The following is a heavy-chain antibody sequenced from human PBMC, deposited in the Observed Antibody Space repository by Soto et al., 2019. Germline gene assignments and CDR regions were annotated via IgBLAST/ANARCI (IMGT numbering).Heavy chain of an antibody. CDR1: GFTFSTYA. CDR3: ATVQQLGY. D-gene: IGHD6-13*01. CDR2: IIHSGDST. Sequence: EVQLLESGGGLVQPGGSLRLSCAASGFTFSTYAMSWVRQAPGKGLEWVSKIIHSGDSTYYADSVKGRFTISRDNSKNTVYLQMNSLRAEDTDVYYCATVQQLGYWGQGTLVTVSS. J-gene: IGHJ4*02. V-gene: IGHV3-23*01.